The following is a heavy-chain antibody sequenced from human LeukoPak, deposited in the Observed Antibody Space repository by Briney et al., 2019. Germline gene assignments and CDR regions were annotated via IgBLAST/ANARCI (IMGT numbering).Heavy chain of an antibody. CDR2: INSDATST. D-gene: IGHD1-26*01. CDR3: ATSLYSGTKLDY. CDR1: GFTYSNYR. Sequence: GGSLRLSCAASGFTYSNYRMHWVRQTPGKGLVWVSRINSDATSTSYADSVKSRFTISRDRAKNTLYLQMNGLRADDTAVYYCATSLYSGTKLDYWGQGTLVTVSS. J-gene: IGHJ4*02. V-gene: IGHV3-74*01.